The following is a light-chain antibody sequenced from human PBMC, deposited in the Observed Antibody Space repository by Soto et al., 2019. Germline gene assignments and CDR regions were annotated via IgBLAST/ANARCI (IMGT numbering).Light chain of an antibody. V-gene: IGKV3D-15*01. CDR2: GSS. CDR1: QSVGSN. Sequence: EVVMTQSPATLSVSPGERATLSCRASQSVGSNLAWYQQKPGQAPRLLIYGSSTRASGIPARFSDSGSETEFTLTISSLQSEDFAVYYCQQYNNWPPLTFGGGTKVEIK. CDR3: QQYNNWPPLT. J-gene: IGKJ4*01.